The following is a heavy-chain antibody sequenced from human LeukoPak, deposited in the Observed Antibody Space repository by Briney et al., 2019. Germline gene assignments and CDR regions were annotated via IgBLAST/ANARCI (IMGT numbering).Heavy chain of an antibody. V-gene: IGHV4-39*01. J-gene: IGHJ4*02. CDR3: ARHNPKYDYVWGSYPRGYFDY. CDR1: GGSISSSSYY. CDR2: IYYSGST. D-gene: IGHD3-16*02. Sequence: PSETLSLTCTISGGSISSSSYYWGWIRQPPGKGLEWIGSIYYSGSTYYNPSLKSRVTISVDTSKNQFSLKLSSVTAADTAVYYCARHNPKYDYVWGSYPRGYFDYWGQGTLVTVSS.